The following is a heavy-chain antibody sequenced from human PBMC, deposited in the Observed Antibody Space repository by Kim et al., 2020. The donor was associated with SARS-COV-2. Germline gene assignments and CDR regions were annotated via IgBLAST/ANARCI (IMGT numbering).Heavy chain of an antibody. Sequence: VKGRLTISKDNAKNTLYLQRNSLRPEDTAVYYCARAGDYDISGYYGFFHRWGQGVLVTVSS. D-gene: IGHD3-22*01. V-gene: IGHV3-74*01. CDR3: ARAGDYDISGYYGFFHR. J-gene: IGHJ1*01.